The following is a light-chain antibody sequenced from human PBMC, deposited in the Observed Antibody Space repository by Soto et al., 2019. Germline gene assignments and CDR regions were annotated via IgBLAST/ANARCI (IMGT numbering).Light chain of an antibody. V-gene: IGKV3-11*01. CDR1: QSVSSY. CDR3: QQRSSWPLT. J-gene: IGKJ4*01. Sequence: EFVLTQSPATLSLSPGERATLSCRASQSVSSYLAWYQQKPGQAPRLLIYDASNRATGIPARFSGSGSGTDFTLTISILEPEDFAVYYCQQRSSWPLTFGGGTKVEI. CDR2: DAS.